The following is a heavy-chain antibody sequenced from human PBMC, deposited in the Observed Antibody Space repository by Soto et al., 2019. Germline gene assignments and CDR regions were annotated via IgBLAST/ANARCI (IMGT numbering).Heavy chain of an antibody. J-gene: IGHJ6*02. CDR3: ARAQRSTINFEGLPHDYYGINV. V-gene: IGHV4-30-4*01. Sequence: TLSLTCTVSSGSINSGNYYWNWIRQPPGMGLEWIGYIYYTGSTYYNPSLESRLTISVDTSKNQLSLKLSSVTAADTAVYYCARAQRSTINFEGLPHDYYGINVWGPGTTV. CDR2: IYYTGST. D-gene: IGHD3-9*01. CDR1: SGSINSGNYY.